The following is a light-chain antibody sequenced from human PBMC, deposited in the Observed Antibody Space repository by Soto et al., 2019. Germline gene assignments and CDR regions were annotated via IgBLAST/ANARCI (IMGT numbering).Light chain of an antibody. Sequence: QTVVTQEPSFSVSPGRTVTLTCGLSSGSVSTSYYPSWYQQTPGQAPRTLIYNTSTRSSGVPDRFSGSILGNKAALTITGAHADDESDYYCVLYMGSGIWVFGGGTKLTVL. J-gene: IGLJ3*02. V-gene: IGLV8-61*01. CDR2: NTS. CDR1: SGSVSTSYY. CDR3: VLYMGSGIWV.